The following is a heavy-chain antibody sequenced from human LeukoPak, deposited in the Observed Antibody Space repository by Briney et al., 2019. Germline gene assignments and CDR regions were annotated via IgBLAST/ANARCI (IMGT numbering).Heavy chain of an antibody. J-gene: IGHJ6*02. D-gene: IGHD4-17*01. CDR3: ARVAVPYYGMDV. V-gene: IGHV4-59*01. CDR2: IYYSGST. Sequence: SETLSLTCTVSGGSISPYFWSWIRQPPGKGLEWIGNIYYSGSTNYSPSLKSRVTISLDPSKNLFSLKVSSVTAADTAVYYSARVAVPYYGMDVWGQGTTVTVSS. CDR1: GGSISPYF.